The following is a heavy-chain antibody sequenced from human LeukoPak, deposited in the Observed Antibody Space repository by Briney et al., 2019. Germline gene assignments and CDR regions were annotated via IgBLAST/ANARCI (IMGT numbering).Heavy chain of an antibody. V-gene: IGHV1-69*13. CDR3: ASPYSGYPSAFDI. CDR2: IIPIFGTA. CDR1: GGTFSSYA. Sequence: SEKVSCKASGGTFSSYAISWVRQAPVQGLEWMGRIIPIFGTANYAQKFQGRVTIAADESTSTGYMELSSLRSEDTAVYYCASPYSGYPSAFDIWGQGTMVTVSS. D-gene: IGHD5-12*01. J-gene: IGHJ3*02.